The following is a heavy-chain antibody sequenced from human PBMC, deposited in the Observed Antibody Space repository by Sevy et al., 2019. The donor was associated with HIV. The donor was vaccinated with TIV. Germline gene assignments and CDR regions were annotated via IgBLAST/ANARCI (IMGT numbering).Heavy chain of an antibody. J-gene: IGHJ5*02. V-gene: IGHV4-4*02. CDR1: GGSISSSNW. CDR3: ARGFDTPRGFDP. CDR2: IYRSGST. D-gene: IGHD3-10*01. Sequence: SETLSLTCGVSGGSISSSNWWHWVRQPPGKGLEWIGEIYRSGSTNYNPSLKSRVTISVDNSKNQFSLQLNSATAADTAVYYCARGFDTPRGFDPWGQGTLVTVSS.